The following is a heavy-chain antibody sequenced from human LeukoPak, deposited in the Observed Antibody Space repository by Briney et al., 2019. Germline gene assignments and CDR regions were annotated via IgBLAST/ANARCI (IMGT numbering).Heavy chain of an antibody. CDR1: GYSFTGYY. V-gene: IGHV1-2*06. D-gene: IGHD5-24*01. CDR2: INFNIGGT. Sequence: GASVKVSCKASGYSFTGYYIYWARQAPGPGLEGMGRINFNIGGTDYEQKSQARVTITRGTSVTTAYMELSRLTSDDTAVYYCARDTIRAAGPRWGQGTLVTVSS. CDR3: ARDTIRAAGPR. J-gene: IGHJ4*02.